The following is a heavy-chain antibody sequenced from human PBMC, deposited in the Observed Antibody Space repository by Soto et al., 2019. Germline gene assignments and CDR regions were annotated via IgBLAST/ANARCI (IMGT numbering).Heavy chain of an antibody. CDR2: IDPDSGGT. J-gene: IGHJ3*02. V-gene: IGHV1-2*02. Sequence: QVQLVQSGAEVKKPVASVKVSCKASGYSFTGHYMHWVRQAPGQGLEWLGWIDPDSGGTNYEQKFQGRVTMTRDTSISTAYMELSRLRSDDTAVYYCAIVAVPGRAFDIWGQGTMVTVSS. D-gene: IGHD6-19*01. CDR1: GYSFTGHY. CDR3: AIVAVPGRAFDI.